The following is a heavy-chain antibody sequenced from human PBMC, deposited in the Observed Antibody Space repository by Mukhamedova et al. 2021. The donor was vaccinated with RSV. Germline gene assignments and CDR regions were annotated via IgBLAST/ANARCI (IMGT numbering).Heavy chain of an antibody. V-gene: IGHV4-4*07. J-gene: IGHJ6*01. CDR3: ARDVEYYDFWSGYYPYYYGMDV. CDR2: IYTSGNT. Sequence: SWIRQPAGKGLEWIGRIYTSGNTNYNPSLKSRVTMSVDTSKNQFSLKLSSVTAADTAVYYCARDVEYYDFWSGYYPYYYGMDVW. D-gene: IGHD3-3*01.